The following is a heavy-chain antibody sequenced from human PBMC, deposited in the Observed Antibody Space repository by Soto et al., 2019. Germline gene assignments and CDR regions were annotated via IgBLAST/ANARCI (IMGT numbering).Heavy chain of an antibody. CDR3: ARLAYSSGLAFDY. CDR1: GGSISSSSYY. D-gene: IGHD6-19*01. V-gene: IGHV4-39*01. J-gene: IGHJ4*02. CDR2: IYYSGST. Sequence: QLQLQESGPGLVKPSETLSLTCTVSGGSISSSSYYWGWLRQPPGKGLEWIGSIYYSGSTYYKPSLKSRVTISVDTSKTQFSLKLSSVTAAYTAVYYFARLAYSSGLAFDYWGQGTLVTVSS.